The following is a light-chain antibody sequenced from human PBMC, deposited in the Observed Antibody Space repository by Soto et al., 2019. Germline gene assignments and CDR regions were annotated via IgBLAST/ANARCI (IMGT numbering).Light chain of an antibody. CDR1: QSINSW. J-gene: IGKJ1*01. V-gene: IGKV1-5*03. Sequence: DIQMTQSPSTLSASVGDRVTITCRASQSINSWLAWYQQKPGKAPKLLIYKASILESGVPSRFSGSGSGTEFTLTISSLQPDDFATYYCQQYNSYSQTFGQGTKVEIK. CDR2: KAS. CDR3: QQYNSYSQT.